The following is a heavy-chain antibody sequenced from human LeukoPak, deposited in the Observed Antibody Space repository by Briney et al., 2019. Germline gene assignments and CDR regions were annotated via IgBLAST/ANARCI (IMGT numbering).Heavy chain of an antibody. CDR2: IKPKTDGETT. Sequence: GGSLRLSCAASGLTSSNAYMNWVRQAPGKGLEWVGRIKPKTDGETTEYAAPVKDRFSTSRDDSKGMMYLQMNSLKTEDTAVYYCTRDRDQYYYYGLDVWGQGTTVTVSS. CDR3: TRDRDQYYYYGLDV. CDR1: GLTSSNAY. V-gene: IGHV3-15*07. J-gene: IGHJ6*02. D-gene: IGHD2-2*01.